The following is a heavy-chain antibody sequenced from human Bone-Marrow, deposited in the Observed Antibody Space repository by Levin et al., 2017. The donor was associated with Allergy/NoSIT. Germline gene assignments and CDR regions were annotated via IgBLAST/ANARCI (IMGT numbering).Heavy chain of an antibody. CDR3: ARDGPAKPWA. D-gene: IGHD2-2*01. Sequence: GESLKISCAVSGFTVSNNYMNWVRQAPGGGLAWVSLFYSPGVTHTAASVKGRFTISRDSSKNRLYLQMDSLRVEDTAVYYCARDGPAKPWAWGQGTMVTVSS. CDR2: FYSPGVT. V-gene: IGHV3-53*01. J-gene: IGHJ3*01. CDR1: GFTVSNNY.